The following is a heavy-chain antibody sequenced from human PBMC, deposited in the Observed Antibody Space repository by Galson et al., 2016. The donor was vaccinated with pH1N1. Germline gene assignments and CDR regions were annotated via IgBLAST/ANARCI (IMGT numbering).Heavy chain of an antibody. CDR1: GFTFSSYW. Sequence: SLRLSCAASGFTFSSYWMSWVRQAPGKGLEWVANIKQDGSVKYCVDSVKGRFTISRDNAKNSLYLQMNSLTGEDTAVYYCARKGLPDVWGQGTTVTVSS. CDR2: IKQDGSVK. J-gene: IGHJ6*02. CDR3: ARKGLPDV. V-gene: IGHV3-7*01.